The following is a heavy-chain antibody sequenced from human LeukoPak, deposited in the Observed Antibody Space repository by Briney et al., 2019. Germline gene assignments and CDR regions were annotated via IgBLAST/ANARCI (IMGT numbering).Heavy chain of an antibody. Sequence: SVKVSCKASGGTFISYAISWVRQAPGQGLEWMGGIIPIFGTANYAQKFQGRVTITADESTSTAYMELSSLRFEDTAVYYCARDHYYDSSGYSTHFDYWGQGTLVTVSS. J-gene: IGHJ4*02. V-gene: IGHV1-69*13. D-gene: IGHD3-22*01. CDR2: IIPIFGTA. CDR1: GGTFISYA. CDR3: ARDHYYDSSGYSTHFDY.